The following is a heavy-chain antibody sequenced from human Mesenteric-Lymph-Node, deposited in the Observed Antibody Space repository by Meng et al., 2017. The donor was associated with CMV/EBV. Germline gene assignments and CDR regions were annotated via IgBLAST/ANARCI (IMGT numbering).Heavy chain of an antibody. CDR3: ASGYSSSWWSREYDY. CDR2: ISAYSGDR. J-gene: IGHJ4*02. CDR1: GYTFTTYD. D-gene: IGHD6-13*01. Sequence: ASVKVSCKTSGYTFTTYDINWVRQAPGQGLEWMGLISAYSGDRKYAQKFQGRVTLTPDTSTSTAYMELRSLRSDDTAVYYCASGYSSSWWSREYDYWGQGTLVTVSS. V-gene: IGHV1-18*01.